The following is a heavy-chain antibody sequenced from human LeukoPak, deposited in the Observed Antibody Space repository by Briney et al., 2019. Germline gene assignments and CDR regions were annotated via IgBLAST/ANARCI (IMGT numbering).Heavy chain of an antibody. CDR1: GFTFSSYS. D-gene: IGHD5-18*01. CDR3: AREGADTAMVLYYYYYMDV. V-gene: IGHV3-48*02. J-gene: IGHJ6*03. Sequence: GGSLRLSCAASGFTFSSYSMNWVRQAPGKGLEWVSYISSSNSTIYYADSVKGRFTISRDNAKNSLYLQMNSLRDEDTAVYYCAREGADTAMVLYYYYYMDVWGKGTTVTVSS. CDR2: ISSSNSTI.